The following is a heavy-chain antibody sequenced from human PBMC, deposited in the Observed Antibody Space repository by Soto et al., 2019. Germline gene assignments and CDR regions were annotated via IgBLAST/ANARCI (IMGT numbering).Heavy chain of an antibody. D-gene: IGHD5-12*01. J-gene: IGHJ4*02. CDR2: ISYDGSNK. V-gene: IGHV3-30-3*01. CDR1: GFTFSSYA. Sequence: QVQLVESGGGVVQPGRSLRLSCAASGFTFSSYAMHWVRQAPGKGLEWVAVISYDGSNKYYADSVKGRFTISRDNSKNTPYLQMNSLRAEDTAVYYCARDRGYSGYAPGDYWGQGTLVTVSS. CDR3: ARDRGYSGYAPGDY.